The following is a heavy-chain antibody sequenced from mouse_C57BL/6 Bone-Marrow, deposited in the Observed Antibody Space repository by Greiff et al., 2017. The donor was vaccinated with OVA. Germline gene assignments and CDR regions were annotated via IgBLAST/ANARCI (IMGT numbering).Heavy chain of an antibody. Sequence: QVQLQQSGAELVRPGSSVKLSCKASGYTFTSYWMHWVKQRPIQGLEWIGNIDPSDSETHYNQKFKDKATLTVDKSSSTAYMQLSSLTSEDSAVYYCARADYYYGSSFYYAMDYWGQGTSVTVSS. J-gene: IGHJ4*01. D-gene: IGHD1-1*01. CDR2: IDPSDSET. CDR3: ARADYYYGSSFYYAMDY. CDR1: GYTFTSYW. V-gene: IGHV1-52*01.